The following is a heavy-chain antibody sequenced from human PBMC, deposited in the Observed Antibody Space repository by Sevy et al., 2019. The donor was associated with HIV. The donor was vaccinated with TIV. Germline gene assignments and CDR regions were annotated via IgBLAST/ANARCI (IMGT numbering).Heavy chain of an antibody. CDR3: SRDLRLRGYSYGCFDY. CDR1: GYTFTGQY. V-gene: IGHV1-2*02. CDR2: INPNSGDT. Sequence: ASVKVSCKASGYTFTGQYIHWVRQAPGQGLEWMGWINPNSGDTKYAQEFKGRVTMTRDTSISTAYMELSGLKSDDTAVYDCSRDLRLRGYSYGCFDYWGQGTLVTVSS. D-gene: IGHD5-12*01. J-gene: IGHJ4*02.